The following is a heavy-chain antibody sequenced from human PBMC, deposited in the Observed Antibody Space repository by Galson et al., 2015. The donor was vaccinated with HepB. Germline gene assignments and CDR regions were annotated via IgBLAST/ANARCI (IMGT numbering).Heavy chain of an antibody. CDR3: ARGASSSWTDFDY. CDR2: IYYSGST. V-gene: IGHV4-59*01. J-gene: IGHJ4*02. Sequence: ETLSLTCTVSGGSISSYYWSWIRQPPGKGLEWIGYIYYSGSTNYNPSLKTRVTISVDTSKNQFSLKLSSVTAADTAVYYCARGASSSWTDFDYWGQGTLVTVSS. CDR1: GGSISSYY. D-gene: IGHD6-13*01.